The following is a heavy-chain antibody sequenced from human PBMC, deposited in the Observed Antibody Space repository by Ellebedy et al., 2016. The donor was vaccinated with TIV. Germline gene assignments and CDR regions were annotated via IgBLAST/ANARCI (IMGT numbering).Heavy chain of an antibody. CDR2: IKQDGGET. J-gene: IGHJ5*02. D-gene: IGHD1-7*01. CDR1: ASAFNFSNAW. Sequence: GGSLRLSCAASASAFNFSNAWMSWVRQAPGKGLEWVATIKQDGGETYYVESMKGRFTISRDNAKKSLYLQMSSLGVEDTAIYYCARSGNWNYEPAWFDPWGQGTLVTVSS. V-gene: IGHV3-7*03. CDR3: ARSGNWNYEPAWFDP.